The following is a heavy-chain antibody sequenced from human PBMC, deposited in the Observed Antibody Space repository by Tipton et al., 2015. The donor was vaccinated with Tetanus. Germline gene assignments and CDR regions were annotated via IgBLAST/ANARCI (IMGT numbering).Heavy chain of an antibody. CDR1: GGSVRSGDYS. CDR2: VSYSGRT. V-gene: IGHV4-61*08. D-gene: IGHD1-1*01. J-gene: IGHJ4*02. CDR3: ARANNDFPTKGPFDS. Sequence: TLSLTCTVSGGSVRSGDYSWNWIRQPPGKGLEWLAYVSYSGRTNSNYSLKSRITISQDTSKNQFSLRLTSVTAADTAVYYCARANNDFPTKGPFDSWGQGSLVLVSS.